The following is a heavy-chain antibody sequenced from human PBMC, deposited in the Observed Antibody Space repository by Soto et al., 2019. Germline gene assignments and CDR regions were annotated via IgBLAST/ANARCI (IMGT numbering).Heavy chain of an antibody. CDR3: ARRYGSAFDF. J-gene: IGHJ3*01. Sequence: SETLSLTCTVSGGYISSYYWSWIRQPPGKGLEWIGYIYYSGSTNYNPSLKSRVTISVDTSKNQFSLKLSSVTAADTAVYYCARRYGSAFDFWGQGTMVTVSS. CDR2: IYYSGST. CDR1: GGYISSYY. D-gene: IGHD3-10*01. V-gene: IGHV4-59*01.